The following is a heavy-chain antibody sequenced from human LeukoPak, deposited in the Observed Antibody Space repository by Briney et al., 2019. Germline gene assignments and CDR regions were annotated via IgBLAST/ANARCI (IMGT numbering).Heavy chain of an antibody. V-gene: IGHV3-7*03. CDR2: IKQDGSEK. CDR3: ARGVIVDTAMVSAYDAFDI. J-gene: IGHJ3*02. CDR1: GFTFSSYW. D-gene: IGHD5-18*01. Sequence: GGSLRLSCAASGFTFSSYWMSWVRQAPGKGLEWVANIKQDGSEKYYVDSVKGRFTISRDNAKNSLYLQMNSLRAQDTAVYYCARGVIVDTAMVSAYDAFDIWGQGTMVTVSS.